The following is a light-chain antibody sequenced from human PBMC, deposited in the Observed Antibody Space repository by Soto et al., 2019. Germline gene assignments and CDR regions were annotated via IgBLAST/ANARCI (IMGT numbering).Light chain of an antibody. Sequence: DIQMTQSPSSLSASVGDRVTITCRASQRISYYLNWYQHKPGKAPKLLIYAASSLQSGVPSRFSGSGSGTDFILSISSLQPEDFATYYCQQSYSTLLTFGQGTKVDIK. CDR3: QQSYSTLLT. V-gene: IGKV1-39*01. CDR2: AAS. CDR1: QRISYY. J-gene: IGKJ1*01.